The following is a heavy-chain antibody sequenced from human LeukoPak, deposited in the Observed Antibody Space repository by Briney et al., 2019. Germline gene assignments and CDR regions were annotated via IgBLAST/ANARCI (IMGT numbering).Heavy chain of an antibody. J-gene: IGHJ6*04. CDR3: PRSPLYGMDV. CDR2: IKQDGSEK. V-gene: IGHV3-7*01. Sequence: GGSLRLSCVGSGFTFSNYWMTWVRQAPGKGLEWVANIKQDGSEKYYGDSVKGRFTISRDNAKNSLYLQMNSLRVEDTAVYYCPRSPLYGMDVWGEGTTVTVAS. CDR1: GFTFSNYW.